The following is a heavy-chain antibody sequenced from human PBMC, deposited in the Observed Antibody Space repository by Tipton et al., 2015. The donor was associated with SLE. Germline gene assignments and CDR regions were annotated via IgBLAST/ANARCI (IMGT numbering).Heavy chain of an antibody. CDR3: AREGVGYQLFPDYYYYYMDV. CDR2: IDTSGST. D-gene: IGHD2-2*01. V-gene: IGHV4-4*07. CDR1: GGSFSGYY. Sequence: TLSLTCAVYGGSFSGYYWSWIRQPAGKGLEWIGRIDTSGSTNYNPSLKSRVTISVDTSKNQFSLKLSSVTAADTAVYYCAREGVGYQLFPDYYYYYMDVWGKGTTVTVSS. J-gene: IGHJ6*03.